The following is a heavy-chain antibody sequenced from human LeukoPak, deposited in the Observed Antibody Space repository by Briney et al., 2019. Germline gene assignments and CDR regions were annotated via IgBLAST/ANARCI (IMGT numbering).Heavy chain of an antibody. J-gene: IGHJ4*02. Sequence: ASVKVSCKASGYTFTSYGISWVRQAPGQGLEWMGWISTYNGNTNYAQKLQGRVTMTTDTSPSTAYMELKSLRSDDTAVYYCARGPGMVATASNIDCWGQGAMVTVSS. CDR3: ARGPGMVATASNIDC. D-gene: IGHD5-12*01. CDR2: ISTYNGNT. CDR1: GYTFTSYG. V-gene: IGHV1-18*01.